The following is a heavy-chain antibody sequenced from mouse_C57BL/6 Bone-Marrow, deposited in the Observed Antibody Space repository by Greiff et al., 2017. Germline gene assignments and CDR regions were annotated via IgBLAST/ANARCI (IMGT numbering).Heavy chain of an antibody. Sequence: QVQLKQSGAELVRPGTSVKVSCKASGYAFTNYLIEWVKQRPGQGLEWIGVINPGSGGTNYNETFKGKATLTADKSSSTAYMQLSSLTSEDSAVYFCARSMGDYWGQGTSVTVSS. J-gene: IGHJ4*01. D-gene: IGHD1-1*02. CDR2: INPGSGGT. V-gene: IGHV1-54*01. CDR3: ARSMGDY. CDR1: GYAFTNYL.